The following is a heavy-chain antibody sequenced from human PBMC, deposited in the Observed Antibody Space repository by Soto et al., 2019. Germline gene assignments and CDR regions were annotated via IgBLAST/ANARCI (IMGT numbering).Heavy chain of an antibody. CDR1: GYTFTSYG. V-gene: IGHV1-18*01. J-gene: IGHJ4*02. Sequence: GASVKVSCKASGYTFTSYGIIWVRQAPGQGLEWMGWISAYNGNANYAQKLQGRVTMTTDTSTSTAYMELRSLRSDDTAVYYCARSPQIAAAHKTEIDYWGQGTLVTVS. CDR2: ISAYNGNA. D-gene: IGHD6-13*01. CDR3: ARSPQIAAAHKTEIDY.